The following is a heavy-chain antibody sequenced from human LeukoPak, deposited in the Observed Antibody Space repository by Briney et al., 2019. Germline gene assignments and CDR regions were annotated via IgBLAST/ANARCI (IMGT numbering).Heavy chain of an antibody. V-gene: IGHV3-49*04. Sequence: GGSLRPSCTASGFTFGDYAMSWVRQAPGKGLEWVGFIRSKAYGGTTEYAASVKGRFTISRDDSKSIAYLQMNSLKTEDTAVYYCTRDREYYYGSGSYSDIDYWGQGTLVTVSS. D-gene: IGHD3-10*01. CDR2: IRSKAYGGTT. CDR3: TRDREYYYGSGSYSDIDY. J-gene: IGHJ4*02. CDR1: GFTFGDYA.